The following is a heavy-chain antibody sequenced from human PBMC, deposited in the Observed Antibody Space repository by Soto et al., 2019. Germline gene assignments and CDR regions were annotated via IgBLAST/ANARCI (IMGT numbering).Heavy chain of an antibody. CDR1: GGCISRQY. CDR2: IYYSGST. D-gene: IGHD3-3*01. V-gene: IGHV4-59*11. CDR3: ARDVGLQYDTGYSDFWTGKNNWFDP. J-gene: IGHJ5*02. Sequence: ETLSLTGTVSGGCISRQYWSWLRQPPGKGLEWIGDIYYSGSTNYNPSLKSRVTISIDTSRNQFSLELRSVTAAETAVYYCARDVGLQYDTGYSDFWTGKNNWFDPWGQGTLVTVS.